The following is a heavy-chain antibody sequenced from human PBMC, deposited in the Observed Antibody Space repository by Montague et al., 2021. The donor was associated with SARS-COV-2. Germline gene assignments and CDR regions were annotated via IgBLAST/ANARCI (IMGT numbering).Heavy chain of an antibody. CDR2: IYDGGST. CDR3: ARGGGLRNYGMDA. CDR1: GFTVTSNY. D-gene: IGHD5-12*01. V-gene: IGHV3-53*01. Sequence: SLRLSCEAYGFTVTSNYMSWVRQAPGKGLEWVSVIYDGGSTYYAXSVXGRFTISRDNSKNTLYLQMNSLRAEDTAVYYCARGGGLRNYGMDAWGQGTTVTVSS. J-gene: IGHJ6*02.